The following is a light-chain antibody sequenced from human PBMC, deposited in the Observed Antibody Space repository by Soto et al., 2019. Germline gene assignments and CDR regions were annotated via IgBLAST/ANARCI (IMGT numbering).Light chain of an antibody. CDR3: SSFRSSSTSYV. J-gene: IGLJ1*01. V-gene: IGLV2-14*03. CDR2: DVS. CDR1: SSDIGDSNY. Sequence: QSALTQPASVSGSPAQSITISCTGTSSDIGDSNYVSWYQQHPGKAPKLVIYDVSNRPSGVSNRFSGSKSANTASLTISGLQAEDEADYYCSSFRSSSTSYVFGTGTKVTVL.